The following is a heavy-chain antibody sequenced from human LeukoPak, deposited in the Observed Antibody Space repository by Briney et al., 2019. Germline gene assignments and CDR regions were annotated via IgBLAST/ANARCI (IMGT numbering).Heavy chain of an antibody. J-gene: IGHJ3*02. V-gene: IGHV4-34*01. Sequence: SETLSLTCAVYGGSFSGYYWSWIRQPPGKGLEWIGEINHSGSTNYNPSLKSRVTISVDTSKNQFSLKLSSVTAADTAVYYCARQSQNKAARRRGAFDIWGQGTMVTVSS. CDR1: GGSFSGYY. CDR2: INHSGST. D-gene: IGHD6-6*01. CDR3: ARQSQNKAARRRGAFDI.